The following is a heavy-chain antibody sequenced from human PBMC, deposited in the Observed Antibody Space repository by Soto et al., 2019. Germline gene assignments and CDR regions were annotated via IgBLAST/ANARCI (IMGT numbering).Heavy chain of an antibody. CDR3: ARQGGYYGSGSYLHWFDT. V-gene: IGHV1-2*02. Sequence: RASVKVSCKASGYTFTGYYMHWVRQAPGQGLEWMGWINPNSGGTNYAQKFQGRVTMTRDTSISTAYMELSRLRSDDTAVYYCARQGGYYGSGSYLHWFDTCHPRTLVTASS. D-gene: IGHD3-10*01. CDR1: GYTFTGYY. J-gene: IGHJ5*02. CDR2: INPNSGGT.